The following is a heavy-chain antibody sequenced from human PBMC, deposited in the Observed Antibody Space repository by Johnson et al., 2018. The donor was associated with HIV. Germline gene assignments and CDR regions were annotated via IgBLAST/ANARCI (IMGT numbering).Heavy chain of an antibody. Sequence: QVQLVESGGGVVQPGQSLRLSCAASGLTFSSYGMHWVRQAPGKGLEWVSVIYSGGSTYYADSVKGRFTISRDNSKNTLYLQMNSLRAEDTAVYYCARERGYDILTGSHALDIWGQGAMVTVSS. J-gene: IGHJ3*02. D-gene: IGHD3-9*01. CDR2: IYSGGST. CDR1: GLTFSSYG. V-gene: IGHV3-NL1*01. CDR3: ARERGYDILTGSHALDI.